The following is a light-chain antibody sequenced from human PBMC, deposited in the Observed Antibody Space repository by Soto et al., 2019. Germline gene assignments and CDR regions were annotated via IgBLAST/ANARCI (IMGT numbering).Light chain of an antibody. CDR3: QQYNHWPRMLS. Sequence: EILLTQSPVTLSVSPGARATLSCRASQSLTSNLAWYQQRPGQAPRLLIYDTSTRATDVPARFSGSGSGTEFTLTIAILQSEDFAVYYCQQYNHWPRMLSFGGGTRVEL. J-gene: IGKJ4*01. CDR1: QSLTSN. V-gene: IGKV3-15*01. CDR2: DTS.